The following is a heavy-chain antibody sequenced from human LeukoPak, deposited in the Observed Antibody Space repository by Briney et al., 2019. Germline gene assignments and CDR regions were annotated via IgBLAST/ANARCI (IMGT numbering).Heavy chain of an antibody. CDR2: ISSSGGTI. Sequence: GGSLRLSCAASGFTFRSYDMNWVRQAPGKGLEWVSYISSSGGTIFYADSVKGRFTISGENAKNSLFLQMNSLRAEDTAVYYCARDQYGSGDGYYMDVWGKGTTVTISS. CDR3: ARDQYGSGDGYYMDV. J-gene: IGHJ6*03. V-gene: IGHV3-48*03. D-gene: IGHD3-10*01. CDR1: GFTFRSYD.